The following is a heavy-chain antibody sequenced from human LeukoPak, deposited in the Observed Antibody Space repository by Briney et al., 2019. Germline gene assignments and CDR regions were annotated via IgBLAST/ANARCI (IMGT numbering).Heavy chain of an antibody. CDR1: GFINSGFTFNSYD. Sequence: GGSLKLSCSASGFINSGFTFNSYDMHWVRQAPGKGLEWVSSISGTTSRKNYEDSVKGRFTISRDNAKNSLYLQMNSLRVEDTALYYCAASQHRTRDFQHWGQGTLVTVSS. V-gene: IGHV3-21*01. CDR2: ISGTTSRK. J-gene: IGHJ1*01. D-gene: IGHD2-2*01. CDR3: AASQHRTRDFQH.